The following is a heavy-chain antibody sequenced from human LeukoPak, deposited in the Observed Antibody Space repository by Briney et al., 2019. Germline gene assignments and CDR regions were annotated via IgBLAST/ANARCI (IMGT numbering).Heavy chain of an antibody. D-gene: IGHD5-12*01. CDR3: ARDMEWLRSNYYYYYMDV. CDR1: GYTFTSYG. Sequence: GASVKVSCKASGYTFTSYGISWVRQAPGQGLEWMGWISAYNGNTNYAQKLQGRVTMTTDTSTSTAYMELRSLRSDDTAVYYCARDMEWLRSNYYYYYMDVWGKGTTVTVSS. V-gene: IGHV1-18*01. CDR2: ISAYNGNT. J-gene: IGHJ6*03.